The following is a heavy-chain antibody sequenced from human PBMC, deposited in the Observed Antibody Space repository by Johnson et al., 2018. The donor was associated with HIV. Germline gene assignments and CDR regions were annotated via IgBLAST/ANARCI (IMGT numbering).Heavy chain of an antibody. CDR2: INSDGSST. D-gene: IGHD7-27*01. J-gene: IGHJ3*01. CDR3: ATGGTGGAFDV. CDR1: GFTFSSYW. Sequence: VQLVESGGGVVQPGRSLRLSCAASGFTFSSYWMHWVRQAPGKGLVWVSRINSDGSSTSYADSVKGRFTISRDNAKNTLYLQRNSLRAEDTAVYYCATGGTGGAFDVWGQGTMVTVSS. V-gene: IGHV3-74*02.